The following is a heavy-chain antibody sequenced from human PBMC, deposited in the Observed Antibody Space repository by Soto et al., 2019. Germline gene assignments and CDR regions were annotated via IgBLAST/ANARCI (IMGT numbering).Heavy chain of an antibody. CDR2: IVPIFTTP. J-gene: IGHJ4*02. CDR1: GGTFGSYN. CDR3: ARSGFNGSYFVY. D-gene: IGHD1-26*01. Sequence: QEQLVQSGAEVKKPGSSVRVSCKASGGTFGSYNIAWVRQAPGQGLDWMGGIVPIFTTPTYAQKFQGRVTITADESTSTVYMELSSLRSEDTAVYYCARSGFNGSYFVYWGQGTLVTVSS. V-gene: IGHV1-69*01.